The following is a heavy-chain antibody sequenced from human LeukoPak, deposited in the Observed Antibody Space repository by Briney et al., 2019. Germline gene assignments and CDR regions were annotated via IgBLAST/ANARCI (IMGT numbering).Heavy chain of an antibody. CDR3: TRVLGYDSSGYDLSDY. CDR1: GFTFGDYA. J-gene: IGHJ4*02. V-gene: IGHV3-49*03. CDR2: IRSKAYGGTT. Sequence: PGGSLRLSCTASGFTFGDYAMSWFRQAPGKGLEWVGFIRSKAYGGTTEYAASVKGRFTISRDDSKSIAYLQMNSLKTEDTAVYYCTRVLGYDSSGYDLSDYWGQGTLVTVSS. D-gene: IGHD3-22*01.